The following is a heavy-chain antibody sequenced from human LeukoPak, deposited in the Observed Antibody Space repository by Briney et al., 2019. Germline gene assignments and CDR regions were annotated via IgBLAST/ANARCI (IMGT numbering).Heavy chain of an antibody. CDR2: IYHSGST. J-gene: IGHJ2*01. V-gene: IGHV4-38-2*01. Sequence: PSETLSLTCAVSGYSISSGHYWGWIRQPPGKGLEWIGSIYHSGSTYYNPSLKSRVTISVDTSKNQFSLKLSSVTAADTAVYYCARLLWYFDLWGRGTLVTVSS. CDR1: GYSISSGHY. CDR3: ARLLWYFDL.